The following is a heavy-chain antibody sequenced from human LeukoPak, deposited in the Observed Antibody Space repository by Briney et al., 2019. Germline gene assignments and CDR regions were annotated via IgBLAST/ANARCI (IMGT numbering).Heavy chain of an antibody. CDR1: GFTFSNAW. CDR2: IYISGST. J-gene: IGHJ4*02. Sequence: GSLRLSCAGSGFTFSNAWMSWIRQPAGKGLEWIGRIYISGSTNYNPSLKSRVTISVDTSKNQFSLKLSSVTAADTAVYYCATMKMVFRGYYFDYWGQGTLVTVSS. CDR3: ATMKMVFRGYYFDY. V-gene: IGHV4-4*07. D-gene: IGHD3-22*01.